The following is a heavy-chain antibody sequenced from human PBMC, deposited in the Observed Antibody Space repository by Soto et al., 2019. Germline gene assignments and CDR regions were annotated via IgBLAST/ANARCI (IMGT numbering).Heavy chain of an antibody. D-gene: IGHD2-15*01. J-gene: IGHJ5*02. CDR2: VYYSGST. CDR3: ARVPAASSWFAT. Sequence: PSETLSLTCTVSGGSIFSSYWTWIRQPPGKGLEWIGNVYYSGSTNYNPSLKSRITISVDTSKNQFSLNLSSVTAADTAVYYCARVPAASSWFATSGQGTLVTVYS. V-gene: IGHV4-59*01. CDR1: GGSIFSSY.